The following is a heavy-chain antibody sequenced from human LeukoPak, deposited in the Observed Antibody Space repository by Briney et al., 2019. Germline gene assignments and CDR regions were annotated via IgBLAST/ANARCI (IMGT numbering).Heavy chain of an antibody. CDR2: INHSGST. D-gene: IGHD2-8*01. CDR1: GGSISSSSYY. CDR3: ARGLRRYCTNGVCYLVWFDP. Sequence: SETLSLTCTVSGGSISSSSYYWGWIRQPPGKGLEWIGEINHSGSTNYNPSLKSRVTISVDTSKNQFSLKLSSVTAADTAVYYCARGLRRYCTNGVCYLVWFDPWGQGTLVTVSS. J-gene: IGHJ5*02. V-gene: IGHV4-39*07.